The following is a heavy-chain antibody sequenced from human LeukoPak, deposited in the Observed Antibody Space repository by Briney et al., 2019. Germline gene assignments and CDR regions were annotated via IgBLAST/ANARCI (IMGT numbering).Heavy chain of an antibody. CDR3: AKAPVTSCRGAYCYPFDS. V-gene: IGHV4-34*01. CDR2: INRSGST. D-gene: IGHD2-21*01. CDR1: GGSFSDYY. J-gene: IGHJ4*02. Sequence: SETLSLTCAVYGGSFSDYYWSWIRQPPGKGLEWIGEINRSGSTYYNPSLKRRVTISVDTSKNQFSLKLSSVTAEDAAVYFCAKAPVTSCRGAYCYPFDSWGQGTLVTVSS.